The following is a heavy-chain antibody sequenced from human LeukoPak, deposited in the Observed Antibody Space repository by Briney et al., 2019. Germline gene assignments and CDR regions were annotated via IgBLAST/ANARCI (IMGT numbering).Heavy chain of an antibody. CDR1: GGSISSYY. CDR3: ARFSGYVGFDY. J-gene: IGHJ4*02. Sequence: SETLSLTCTVSGGSISSYYWSWIRQPPGKGLEWIGYIYYSGSTNYNPSLKSRVTISVDTSKNQFSLKLSSVTAADTAVYYCARFSGYVGFDYWGQGTLVTVSS. D-gene: IGHD5-12*01. CDR2: IYYSGST. V-gene: IGHV4-59*12.